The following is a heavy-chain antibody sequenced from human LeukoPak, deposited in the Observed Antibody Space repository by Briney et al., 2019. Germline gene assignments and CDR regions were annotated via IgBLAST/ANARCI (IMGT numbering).Heavy chain of an antibody. CDR2: IERDGSDK. V-gene: IGHV3-7*03. Sequence: GGSVRLSCAACGFTFSSYCMSWVRQAPGKGLEWVANIERDGSDKYYVNSVKGRFTISRDNTKNTLYLQMNSLRAEDTAFYYCARRSAPCGLDYWGQGTLVTVSS. CDR3: ARRSAPCGLDY. J-gene: IGHJ4*02. D-gene: IGHD2-21*01. CDR1: GFTFSSYC.